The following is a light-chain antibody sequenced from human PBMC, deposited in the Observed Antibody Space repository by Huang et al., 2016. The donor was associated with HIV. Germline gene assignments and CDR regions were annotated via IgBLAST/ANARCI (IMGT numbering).Light chain of an antibody. CDR3: QQYGTLLT. CDR2: GAS. V-gene: IGKV3-20*01. CDR1: QSVSNNY. J-gene: IGKJ4*01. Sequence: EIVLTQSPGTLSLSPGDRATLSCRASQSVSNNYLAWYQQKPGQAPRLLIYGASSRATGIPDRFSSSGYGTGFTLTISRLEPEDFAVYFCQQYGTLLTFGGGTKVEI.